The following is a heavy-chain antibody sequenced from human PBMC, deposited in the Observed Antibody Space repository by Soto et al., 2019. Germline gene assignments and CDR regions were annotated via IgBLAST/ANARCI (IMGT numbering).Heavy chain of an antibody. CDR3: ARARIAVAEVYNWFDP. CDR2: TYYRSKWYN. CDR1: GDSVSSNSAA. V-gene: IGHV6-1*01. D-gene: IGHD6-19*01. Sequence: SPTLSLTCAISGDSVSSNSAAWNWIRQSPSRGLEWLGRTYYRSKWYNDYAVSVKSRITINPDTSKNQFSLQLNSVTPEDTAVYYCARARIAVAEVYNWFDPWGQGTLVTVSS. J-gene: IGHJ5*02.